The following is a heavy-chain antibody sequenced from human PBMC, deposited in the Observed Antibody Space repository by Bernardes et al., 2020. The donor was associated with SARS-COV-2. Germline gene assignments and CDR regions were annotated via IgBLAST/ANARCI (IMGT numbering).Heavy chain of an antibody. Sequence: GSLRLSCVISGFTFSIYGMSWVRQAPGKGLEWVSSIRTRSSDIYYADSVKGRFTISRDDAKNSLYLQMNNLRAEDTAVYYCARGGLVRGVIPDYWGQGTLVTVSS. V-gene: IGHV3-21*01. CDR1: GFTFSIYG. CDR3: ARGGLVRGVIPDY. CDR2: IRTRSSDI. D-gene: IGHD3-10*01. J-gene: IGHJ4*02.